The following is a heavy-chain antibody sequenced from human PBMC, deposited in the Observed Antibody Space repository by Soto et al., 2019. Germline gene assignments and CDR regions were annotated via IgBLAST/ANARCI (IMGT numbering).Heavy chain of an antibody. CDR2: ISSSSSTI. Sequence: PGGSLRLSCAASGFTFSSYSMNWVRQAPGKGLEWVSYISSSSSTIYYADSVKGRFTISRDNAKNSLYLQMNSLRAEDTAVYYCARGGPFGFLEWLHHDDFDIWGQGPMVTVSS. J-gene: IGHJ3*02. V-gene: IGHV3-48*01. CDR3: ARGGPFGFLEWLHHDDFDI. D-gene: IGHD3-3*01. CDR1: GFTFSSYS.